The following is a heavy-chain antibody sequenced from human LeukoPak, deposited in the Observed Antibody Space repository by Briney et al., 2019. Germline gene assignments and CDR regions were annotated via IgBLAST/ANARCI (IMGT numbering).Heavy chain of an antibody. CDR1: GXTFSSYS. D-gene: IGHD2-15*01. J-gene: IGHJ6*02. CDR2: ISSSSSDK. Sequence: GGSLRLSCAASGXTFSSYSMNWVRQAPGKGLEWVSSISSSSSDKYYADSVKGRFTISRDNAKNSLYLQLNSLRAEDTAMYYCARVEGCCSGGSCYGMDVWGQGTTVTVSS. CDR3: ARVEGCCSGGSCYGMDV. V-gene: IGHV3-21*01.